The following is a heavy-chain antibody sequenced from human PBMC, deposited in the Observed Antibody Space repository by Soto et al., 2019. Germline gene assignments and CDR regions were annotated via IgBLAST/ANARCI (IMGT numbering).Heavy chain of an antibody. CDR2: ISYDGKNK. Sequence: QVQLVESGGGLVKPGGSLRLSCAASRFTFSSYGMHWVRQTPGKGLEWVAVISYDGKNKYYADAVKGRFTISRDNSKNTLYLETDSLRPEDTAVYYCAKDRGALRWSEEHYYFDYWGQGSLVTVSS. CDR1: RFTFSSYG. D-gene: IGHD4-17*01. CDR3: AKDRGALRWSEEHYYFDY. V-gene: IGHV3-30*18. J-gene: IGHJ4*02.